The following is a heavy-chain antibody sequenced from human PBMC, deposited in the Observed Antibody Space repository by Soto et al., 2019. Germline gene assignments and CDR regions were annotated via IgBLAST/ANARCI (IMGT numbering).Heavy chain of an antibody. V-gene: IGHV3-23*01. D-gene: IGHD3-10*01. Sequence: EVQLLESGGGLVQPGGSLRLSCAASGFTFSSYAMSWVRQDPGKGLEWVSAISGSGGSTFYADSVKGRFTISRDNSKNTLYLQMNNLRAEDTALYYCAKDLDGSGSYDVWGKGTTVTVSS. CDR3: AKDLDGSGSYDV. CDR1: GFTFSSYA. J-gene: IGHJ6*04. CDR2: ISGSGGST.